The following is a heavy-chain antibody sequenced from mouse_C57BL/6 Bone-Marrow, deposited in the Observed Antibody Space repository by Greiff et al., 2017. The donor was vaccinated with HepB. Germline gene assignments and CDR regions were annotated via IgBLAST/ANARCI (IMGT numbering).Heavy chain of an antibody. J-gene: IGHJ3*01. CDR1: GYTFTSYG. CDR2: IYPRSGNT. D-gene: IGHD1-1*01. Sequence: QVQLQQSGAELARPGASVKLSCTASGYTFTSYGISWVKQRTGQGLEWIGEIYPRSGNTYYNEKFKGKATLTADKSSSTAYMELRSLTSEDSAVYFCARSHYYYGSSLFAYWGQGTLVTVSA. V-gene: IGHV1-81*01. CDR3: ARSHYYYGSSLFAY.